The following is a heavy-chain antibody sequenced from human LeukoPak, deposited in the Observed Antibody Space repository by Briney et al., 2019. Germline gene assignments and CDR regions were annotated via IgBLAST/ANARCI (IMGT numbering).Heavy chain of an antibody. D-gene: IGHD6-19*01. CDR1: GFTFDDYA. CDR2: ISWNSGRI. CDR3: AKDGLGSGQFFHFDY. Sequence: GGSLRLSCAASGFTFDDYAMHWVRHAPGKGLEWVSSISWNSGRIVYADSVKGRFTISRDNAKNSLYLQMNSLRTEDTALYYCAKDGLGSGQFFHFDYWGQGTLVTVSS. V-gene: IGHV3-9*01. J-gene: IGHJ4*02.